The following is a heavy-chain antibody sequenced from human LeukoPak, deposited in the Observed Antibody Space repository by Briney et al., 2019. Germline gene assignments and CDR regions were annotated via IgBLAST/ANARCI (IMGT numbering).Heavy chain of an antibody. CDR1: GGSISSGDYY. CDR3: ARGRILGAIAY. CDR2: IYYSGST. D-gene: IGHD1-26*01. J-gene: IGHJ4*02. V-gene: IGHV4-30-4*01. Sequence: SETLSLTCTVSGGSISSGDYYWSWIRQPPGKGLEWIGYIYYSGSTYYNPSLQSRVTISADTSKNQFSLKLSSVTAADTAVYYCARGRILGAIAYWGQGTLVTVSS.